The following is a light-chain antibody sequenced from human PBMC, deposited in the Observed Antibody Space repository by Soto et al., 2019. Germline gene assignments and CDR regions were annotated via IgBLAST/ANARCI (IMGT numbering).Light chain of an antibody. Sequence: EIVLTQSPGTLSLSPGERATLSCRASQSVSGSYLAWYQQKPGQSPRLLIYGSSDRATGIPDRFSGSGSGTDFTLTIRRVEPEDFAVNYCQQYGSSPPYTFGQGTKREIK. CDR1: QSVSGSY. CDR2: GSS. J-gene: IGKJ2*01. CDR3: QQYGSSPPYT. V-gene: IGKV3-20*01.